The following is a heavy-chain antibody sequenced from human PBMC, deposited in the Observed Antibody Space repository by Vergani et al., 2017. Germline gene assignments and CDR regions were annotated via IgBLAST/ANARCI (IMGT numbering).Heavy chain of an antibody. CDR2: MNPNSGNT. Sequence: QVQLVQSGAEVMQPGASVKVSCKTSGYIFTSDDIDWVRQAPGKGLEWMGWMNPNSGNTGYSHQFQGRVTITRDNSITTAYMELRGLTSEDTAMYYCARARRTCSAVDCPRYYFDYWGQGTLVTVSS. D-gene: IGHD3-10*01. CDR3: ARARRTCSAVDCPRYYFDY. V-gene: IGHV1-8*03. J-gene: IGHJ4*02. CDR1: GYIFTSDD.